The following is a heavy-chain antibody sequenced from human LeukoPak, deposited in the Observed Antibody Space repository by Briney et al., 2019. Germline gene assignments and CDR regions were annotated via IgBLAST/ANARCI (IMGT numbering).Heavy chain of an antibody. J-gene: IGHJ6*02. Sequence: SVKVSCKASGGTFRSSAISWVRQAPGQGLEWMGGINPIFRTSNYAQKFEGKVTITADESTSTAYMELSSLKSEDTAVYYCARGGGIFGVLTTAHYYGMDVWGQGTTVIVAS. D-gene: IGHD3-3*01. V-gene: IGHV1-69*13. CDR2: INPIFRTS. CDR1: GGTFRSSA. CDR3: ARGGGIFGVLTTAHYYGMDV.